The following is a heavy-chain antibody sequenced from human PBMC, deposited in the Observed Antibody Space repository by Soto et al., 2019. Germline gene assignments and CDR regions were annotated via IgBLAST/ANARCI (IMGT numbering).Heavy chain of an antibody. CDR3: ARLGGYVSVGYYYLWDS. CDR2: INHSGST. J-gene: IGHJ4*02. V-gene: IGHV4-39*01. D-gene: IGHD3-22*01. Sequence: SETLSLTCTVSGGSISSSYWGWIRQPPGKGLEWIGVINHSGSTYHNLSPKGRVTMSVDASRNQFSLKLTSMTAADTAVYYCARLGGYVSVGYYYLWDSWGQGTLVTVSS. CDR1: GGSISSSY.